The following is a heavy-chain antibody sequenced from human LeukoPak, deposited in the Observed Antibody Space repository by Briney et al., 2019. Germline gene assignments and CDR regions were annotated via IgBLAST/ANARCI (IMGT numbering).Heavy chain of an antibody. J-gene: IGHJ4*02. Sequence: ASVKVSCKASGYTFTGSYMHWVRQAPGQGLEWMGWINPNSGGTNYAQKVHGRVTMTRDTSISTAYMEVGRLRSDDTAVYYCARYSSGWYYFAYWGQGTLVTVSS. D-gene: IGHD6-19*01. CDR1: GYTFTGSY. CDR3: ARYSSGWYYFAY. V-gene: IGHV1-2*02. CDR2: INPNSGGT.